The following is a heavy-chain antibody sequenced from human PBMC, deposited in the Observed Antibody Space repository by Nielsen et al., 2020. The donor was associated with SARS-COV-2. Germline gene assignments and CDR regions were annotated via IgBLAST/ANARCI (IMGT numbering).Heavy chain of an antibody. Sequence: VRQMPGKGLEWVSAISGSGGSTYYADSVKGRFTISRDNSKNTLYLQMNSLRAEDTAVYYCARAGVYDILTGYTYYFDYWGQGTLVTVSS. CDR2: ISGSGGST. V-gene: IGHV3-23*01. D-gene: IGHD3-9*01. J-gene: IGHJ4*02. CDR3: ARAGVYDILTGYTYYFDY.